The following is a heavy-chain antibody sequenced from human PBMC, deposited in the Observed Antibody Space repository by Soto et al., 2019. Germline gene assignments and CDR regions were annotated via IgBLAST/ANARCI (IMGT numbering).Heavy chain of an antibody. Sequence: QMQLVQSGAEVTKTGSSVTVSCQASGNTFSYRYLHWVRQAPGQALEWMGWIAPFSGDVHYAQKFQERVTLTRDRSINTAYMRMSSLRSEDTAIYFCASGGAGSGPFTWELPDHWGQGTLVTVSS. D-gene: IGHD1-26*01. V-gene: IGHV1-45*02. CDR3: ASGGAGSGPFTWELPDH. J-gene: IGHJ4*02. CDR2: IAPFSGDV. CDR1: GNTFSYRY.